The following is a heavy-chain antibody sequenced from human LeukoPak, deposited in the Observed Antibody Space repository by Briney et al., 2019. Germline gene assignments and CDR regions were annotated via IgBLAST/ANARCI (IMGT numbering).Heavy chain of an antibody. V-gene: IGHV3-30*02. CDR3: AKIHGDSTQYFDY. CDR1: GFTFSSYG. Sequence: GGSLRLSCAASGFTFSSYGMHWVRQAPGKGLEWVAFIRYDGSNKYYADSVKGRFTISRDNSKNTLYLQMNSLRAEDTAVYYCAKIHGDSTQYFDYWGQGTLVTVSS. J-gene: IGHJ4*02. CDR2: IRYDGSNK. D-gene: IGHD2-21*02.